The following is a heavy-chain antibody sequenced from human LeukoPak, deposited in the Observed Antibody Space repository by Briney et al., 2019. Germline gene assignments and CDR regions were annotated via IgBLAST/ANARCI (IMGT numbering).Heavy chain of an antibody. CDR2: ISGGGGTT. CDR3: AKYRSGYPFFDS. J-gene: IGHJ5*01. Sequence: QAGGSLRLSCAASGFTFSSSAMTWVRQTPGKGLEWVSMISGGGGTTYAADSVKGRLTISRDNSKNTLYLQMSSLRAEDTAVYYCAKYRSGYPFFDSWGHGTLVTVSS. V-gene: IGHV3-23*01. D-gene: IGHD3-3*01. CDR1: GFTFSSSA.